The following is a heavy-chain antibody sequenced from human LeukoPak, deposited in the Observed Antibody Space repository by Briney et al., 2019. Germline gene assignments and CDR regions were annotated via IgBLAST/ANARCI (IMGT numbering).Heavy chain of an antibody. CDR1: GYTFTGYY. D-gene: IGHD3-3*01. CDR2: INPNSGGT. V-gene: IGHV1-2*02. Sequence: ASVKVSCKASGYTFTGYYMHWARQAPGQGLEWMGWINPNSGGTNYAQKFQGRVTMTRDTSISTAYMELSRLRSDDTAVYYCAREELPRFLEWLLFHMDVWGQGTTVTVSS. J-gene: IGHJ6*02. CDR3: AREELPRFLEWLLFHMDV.